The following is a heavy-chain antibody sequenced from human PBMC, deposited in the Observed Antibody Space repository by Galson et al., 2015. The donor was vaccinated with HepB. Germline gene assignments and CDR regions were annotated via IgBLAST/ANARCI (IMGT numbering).Heavy chain of an antibody. V-gene: IGHV3-33*08. D-gene: IGHD3-22*01. CDR1: GFTFSSYG. Sequence: SLRLSCAASGFTFSSYGMHWVRQAPGKGLEWVAVIWYDGSNKYYADSVKGRFTISRDNSKNTLYLEMNSLRTEDTALYYCARDQDYYDSRGYYKYWGQGTLVTVTS. CDR2: IWYDGSNK. J-gene: IGHJ4*02. CDR3: ARDQDYYDSRGYYKY.